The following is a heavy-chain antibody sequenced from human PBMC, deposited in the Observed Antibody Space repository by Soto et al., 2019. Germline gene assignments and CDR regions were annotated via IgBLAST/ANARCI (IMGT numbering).Heavy chain of an antibody. CDR3: ARPLRVLISVYGRYYYGMDV. Sequence: QVQLVQSGAEVKKPGSSVKVSCKASGGTFSSYAISWVRQAPGQGLEWMGGIIPIFGTANYAQKFQGRVTLTADESTSTAYMELSSLRSEDTAVYYCARPLRVLISVYGRYYYGMDVWGQGTTVTVSS. CDR2: IIPIFGTA. J-gene: IGHJ6*02. V-gene: IGHV1-69*12. CDR1: GGTFSSYA. D-gene: IGHD2-8*01.